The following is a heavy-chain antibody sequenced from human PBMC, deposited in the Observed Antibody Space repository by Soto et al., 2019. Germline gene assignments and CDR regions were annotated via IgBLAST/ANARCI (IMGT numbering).Heavy chain of an antibody. J-gene: IGHJ4*02. V-gene: IGHV3-23*01. D-gene: IGHD1-1*01. CDR1: GFTFSSYA. Sequence: EVQLLESGGGLVQPGGSLRLSCAASGFTFSSYAMSWVRQAPGKGLEWVSAISGSGGSTYYADSVKGRFTISRDNSKNTLYLQMNSLRAEDTAVYYCAKWVSSRIKRTGTFAYWGQGTLVTVSS. CDR2: ISGSGGST. CDR3: AKWVSSRIKRTGTFAY.